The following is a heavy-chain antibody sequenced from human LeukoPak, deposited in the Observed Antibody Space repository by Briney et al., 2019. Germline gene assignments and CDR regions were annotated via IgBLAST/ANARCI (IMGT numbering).Heavy chain of an antibody. V-gene: IGHV4-59*01. CDR1: GDSISSYY. D-gene: IGHD4-11*01. CDR3: ARVVYSHYWPEGMDV. J-gene: IGHJ6*02. CDR2: IYNSETT. Sequence: SETLSLTCTVSGDSISSYYWSWIRQPPGKGLEWIGYIYNSETTNYNPSLESRVTISEDTSKNQFSLMLTSVTAADTAVYYCARVVYSHYWPEGMDVWGQGTTVTASS.